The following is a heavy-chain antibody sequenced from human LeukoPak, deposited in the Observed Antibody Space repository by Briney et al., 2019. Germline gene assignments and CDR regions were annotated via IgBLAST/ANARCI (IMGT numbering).Heavy chain of an antibody. V-gene: IGHV1-24*01. D-gene: IGHD6-13*01. Sequence: ASVKVSCKVSGYTPTELSMHWVRQAPGKGLEWMGGFDPEDGETIYAQKFQGRVTMTEDTSTDTAYMELSSLRSEDTAVYYCATDLTHRDSSSWYYFDYWGQGTLVTVSS. CDR1: GYTPTELS. CDR2: FDPEDGET. J-gene: IGHJ4*02. CDR3: ATDLTHRDSSSWYYFDY.